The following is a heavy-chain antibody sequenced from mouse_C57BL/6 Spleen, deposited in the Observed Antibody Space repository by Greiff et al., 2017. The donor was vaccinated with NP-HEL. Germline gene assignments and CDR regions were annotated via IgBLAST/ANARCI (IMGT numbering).Heavy chain of an antibody. Sequence: EVKVVESGGGLVKPGGSLKLSCAASGFTFSDYGMHWVRQAPEKGLEWVAYISSGSSTIYYADTVKGRFTISRDNAKNTLFLQMTSLRSEDTAMYYCARNPHYYGSFYFDYWGQGTTLTVSS. D-gene: IGHD1-1*01. CDR3: ARNPHYYGSFYFDY. V-gene: IGHV5-17*01. CDR1: GFTFSDYG. J-gene: IGHJ2*01. CDR2: ISSGSSTI.